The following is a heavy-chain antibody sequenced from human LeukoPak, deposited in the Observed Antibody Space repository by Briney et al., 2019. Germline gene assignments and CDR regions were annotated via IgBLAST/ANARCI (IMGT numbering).Heavy chain of an antibody. CDR2: ISSSGSTI. D-gene: IGHD3-10*01. CDR3: ARDFNPVGLWVVRSHYYMDV. Sequence: GGSLRLSCAASGFTFSSYEMNWVRQAPGKGLEWVSYISSSGSTIYYADSVKGRFTISRDNAKNSLYLQMNSLRAEDTAVYYCARDFNPVGLWVVRSHYYMDVWGKGTTVTVSS. CDR1: GFTFSSYE. J-gene: IGHJ6*03. V-gene: IGHV3-48*03.